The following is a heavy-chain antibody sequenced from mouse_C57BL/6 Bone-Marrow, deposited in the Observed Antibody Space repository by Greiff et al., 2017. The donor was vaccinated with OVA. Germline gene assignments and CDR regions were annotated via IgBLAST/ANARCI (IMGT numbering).Heavy chain of an antibody. J-gene: IGHJ1*03. CDR3: TSDYDYDGYWYFDV. CDR2: ISSGGDYI. Sequence: EVQGVESGAGLVKPGGSLKLSCAASGFTFSSYAMSWVRQTPEKRLEWVAYISSGGDYIYYADTVKGRFTISRDNARNTLYLQMSSLKSEDTAMYYCTSDYDYDGYWYFDVWGTGTTVTVSS. V-gene: IGHV5-9-1*02. D-gene: IGHD2-4*01. CDR1: GFTFSSYA.